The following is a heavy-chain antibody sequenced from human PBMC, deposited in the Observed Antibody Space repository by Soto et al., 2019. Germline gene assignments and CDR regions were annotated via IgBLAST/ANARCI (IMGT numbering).Heavy chain of an antibody. CDR1: SGSFSGYY. J-gene: IGHJ4*02. Sequence: SETLSLTCAVYSGSFSGYYWSWIRQPPGKGLEWIGEIYHGLSIVYNPSLKSRVTISGDSSKNQFSLKLSSVTAADTAVYYCARHGGYYFDYWGQGTLVTVSS. D-gene: IGHD3-16*01. CDR3: ARHGGYYFDY. V-gene: IGHV4-34*01. CDR2: IYHGLSI.